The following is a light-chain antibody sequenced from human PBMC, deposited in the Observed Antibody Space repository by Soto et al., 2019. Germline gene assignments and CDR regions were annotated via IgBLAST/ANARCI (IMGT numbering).Light chain of an antibody. CDR1: QSIGNY. CDR2: GAS. Sequence: DTQMTQSPSSLSASVGERVTITCRASQSIGNYLSWYAQKPGKAPKLLIYGASSLQSGVPSRFSGSGSGTYFTLTINNLQPEDFATYYCQQSDNIPFTFGQGTKLEI. CDR3: QQSDNIPFT. V-gene: IGKV1-39*01. J-gene: IGKJ2*01.